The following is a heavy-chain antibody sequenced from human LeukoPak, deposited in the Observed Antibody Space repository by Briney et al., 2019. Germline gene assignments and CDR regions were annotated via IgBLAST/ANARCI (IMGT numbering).Heavy chain of an antibody. J-gene: IGHJ5*02. CDR2: IYPGDSDT. CDR1: GYRFSIYW. CDR3: ARQSGSSWPKWFDP. V-gene: IGHV5-51*01. Sequence: GESLKISCKGPGYRFSIYWIGWVRQMPGKGLEWMGLIYPGDSDTRYSPSFQGRVTISAGKSISTVYLQWSSLKASDTAMYYCARQSGSSWPKWFDPWGQGTLVTVSS. D-gene: IGHD6-13*01.